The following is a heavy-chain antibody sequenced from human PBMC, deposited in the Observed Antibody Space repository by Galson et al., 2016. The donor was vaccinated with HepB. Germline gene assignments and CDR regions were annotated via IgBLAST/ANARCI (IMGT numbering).Heavy chain of an antibody. J-gene: IGHJ4*02. CDR2: ITIDGSTT. D-gene: IGHD3-10*01. V-gene: IGHV3-74*01. CDR3: ASSVRGSGSPPGGY. Sequence: SLRLSCAASGFTFSNYWMHWVRQAPGKGLVWVSHITIDGSTTTYADSVKGRFTISRDNAKNTLYLQMNGLRAEDTAVYYCASSVRGSGSPPGGYWGQGILVTVSS. CDR1: GFTFSNYW.